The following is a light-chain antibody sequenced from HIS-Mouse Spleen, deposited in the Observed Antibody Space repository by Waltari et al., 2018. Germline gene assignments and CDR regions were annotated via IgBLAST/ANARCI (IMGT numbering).Light chain of an antibody. CDR1: ALPKQY. CDR2: NDS. CDR3: QSADSSGTDVV. J-gene: IGLJ2*01. Sequence: SYELTQPPSVSVSPGQTARITCSGDALPKQYAYWYQQKPGQAPVLGIYNDSGRPSGVPGRFSGSSSGTTVTLTISGVQAEDEADYYCQSADSSGTDVVFGGGTKLTVL. V-gene: IGLV3-25*03.